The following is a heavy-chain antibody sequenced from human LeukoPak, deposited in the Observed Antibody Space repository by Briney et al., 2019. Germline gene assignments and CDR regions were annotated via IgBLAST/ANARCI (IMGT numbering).Heavy chain of an antibody. V-gene: IGHV3-30*03. CDR2: ISYDGSNK. Sequence: PGGSLRLSCAASGFTFSSYGMHWVRQAPGKGLEWVAVISYDGSNKYYADSVEGRFTISRDNSKNTLYLQMNSLRAEDTAVYYCARDPVSSWGQGTLVTVSS. CDR1: GFTFSSYG. J-gene: IGHJ5*02. CDR3: ARDPVSS.